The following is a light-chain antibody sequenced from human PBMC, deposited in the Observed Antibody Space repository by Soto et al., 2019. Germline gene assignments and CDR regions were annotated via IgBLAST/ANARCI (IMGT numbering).Light chain of an antibody. J-gene: IGKJ1*01. CDR1: HSVTSK. CDR2: GVS. CDR3: QQYNKWPRT. V-gene: IGKV3-15*01. Sequence: IVMTQSPATLSVSXGERATLSCRARHSVTSKFAWCHQKPGXAPRLPLYGVSSRATGIPARFSGGGSGTEFTLTMSSRQSEDFAVYYCQQYNKWPRTFGQGTKVDIK.